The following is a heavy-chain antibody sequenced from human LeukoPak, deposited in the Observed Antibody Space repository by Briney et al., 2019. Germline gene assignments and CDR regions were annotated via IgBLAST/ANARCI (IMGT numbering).Heavy chain of an antibody. J-gene: IGHJ6*03. D-gene: IGHD3-3*01. CDR1: GFTFSSYA. CDR3: AKEEGGRITIFGVVIMPADYYYYYMDV. V-gene: IGHV3-23*01. CDR2: ISGSGGST. Sequence: PGGSLRLSCAASGFTFSSYAMSWVRRAPGKGLEWVSAISGSGGSTYYADSVKGRFTISRDNSKNTLYLQMNSLRAEDTAVYYCAKEEGGRITIFGVVIMPADYYYYYMDVWGKGTTVTVSS.